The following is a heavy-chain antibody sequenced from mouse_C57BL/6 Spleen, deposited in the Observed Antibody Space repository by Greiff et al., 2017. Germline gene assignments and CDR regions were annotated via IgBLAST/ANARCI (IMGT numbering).Heavy chain of an antibody. CDR3: ARVIYYDYYAMDY. CDR2: IWSGGST. J-gene: IGHJ4*01. CDR1: GFSLTSYG. D-gene: IGHD2-1*01. Sequence: VQLKESGPGLVQPSQSLSITCTVSGFSLTSYGVHWVRQSPGKGLEWLGVIWSGGSTDYNAAFISRLSISKDNSKSQVFFKMNSLQADDTAIYYCARVIYYDYYAMDYWGQGTSVTVSS. V-gene: IGHV2-2*01.